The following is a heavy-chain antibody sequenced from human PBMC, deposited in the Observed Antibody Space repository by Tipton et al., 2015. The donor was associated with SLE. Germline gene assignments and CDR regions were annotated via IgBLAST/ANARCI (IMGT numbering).Heavy chain of an antibody. D-gene: IGHD5-24*01. Sequence: TLSLTCIVSRXSIXXGYXXXWMRQAPGKELEWIGSFSHCGNPXXNPXLTSRVTISADTSKNQFSLRLTSVTAADTALYYCGRARVGMGYVFDVWGQGXXXXVSS. CDR1: RXSIXXGYX. J-gene: IGHJ3*01. CDR3: GRARVGMGYVFDV. V-gene: IGHV4-38-2*02. CDR2: FSHCGNP.